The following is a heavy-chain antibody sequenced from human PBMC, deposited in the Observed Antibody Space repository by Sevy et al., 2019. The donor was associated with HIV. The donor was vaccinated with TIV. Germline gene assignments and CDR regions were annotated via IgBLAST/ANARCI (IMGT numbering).Heavy chain of an antibody. CDR3: ASVGFPAHYYYYYMDV. Sequence: SETLSLTCAVYGGSFSGYYWSWIRQPPGKGLEWIGEINHSGSTNYNPSLKSRVTISVDTSKNQFSLKLSSVTAADTAVYYCASVGFPAHYYYYYMDVWGKGTTVTVSS. CDR2: INHSGST. CDR1: GGSFSGYY. D-gene: IGHD1-26*01. V-gene: IGHV4-34*01. J-gene: IGHJ6*03.